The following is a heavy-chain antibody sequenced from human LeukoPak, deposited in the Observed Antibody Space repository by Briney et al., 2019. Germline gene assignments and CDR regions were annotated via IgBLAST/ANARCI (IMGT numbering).Heavy chain of an antibody. CDR1: GFAFSRYG. V-gene: IGHV3-48*04. D-gene: IGHD4-17*01. J-gene: IGHJ4*02. CDR2: ISGSSGTI. CDR3: AREHDYGDYAFDF. Sequence: RSGGSLRLSCAGSGFAFSRYGMTWVRQAPGKGLEWVSYISGSSGTINYADSVKGRLTISRDNAKNSLFLQMNGLRVEDTAVYFCAREHDYGDYAFDFWGRGTLVTVSS.